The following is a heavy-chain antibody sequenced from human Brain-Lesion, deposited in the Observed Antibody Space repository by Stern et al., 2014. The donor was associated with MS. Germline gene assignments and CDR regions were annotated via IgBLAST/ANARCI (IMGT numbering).Heavy chain of an antibody. V-gene: IGHV1-24*01. Sequence: QVQLVQSGAEVKKPGASVKVSCKLSGYTLTEFSMHWVRQAPGKGLEWMGGYDLEDGEIMYAQKFQGRVNMTEDTSTDTAYMELSSLRSEDTAVYYCATGIGLWAFDYWGQGTLVTVSS. CDR1: GYTLTEFS. CDR2: YDLEDGEI. D-gene: IGHD7-27*01. J-gene: IGHJ4*02. CDR3: ATGIGLWAFDY.